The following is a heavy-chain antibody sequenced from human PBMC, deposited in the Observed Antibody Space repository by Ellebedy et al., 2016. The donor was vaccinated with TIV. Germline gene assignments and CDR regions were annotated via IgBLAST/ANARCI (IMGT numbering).Heavy chain of an antibody. CDR2: ITYSRVTI. Sequence: GGSLRLSXAASGLTFSTQNMVWVRQAPGKGLEWISYITYSRVTIYYAESVKGRFTISRDNANNSLYLQMSSLRAEDTAVYYCAIWSDWKFDFWGQGTLVTVSS. CDR1: GLTFSTQN. D-gene: IGHD1-1*01. CDR3: AIWSDWKFDF. J-gene: IGHJ4*02. V-gene: IGHV3-48*04.